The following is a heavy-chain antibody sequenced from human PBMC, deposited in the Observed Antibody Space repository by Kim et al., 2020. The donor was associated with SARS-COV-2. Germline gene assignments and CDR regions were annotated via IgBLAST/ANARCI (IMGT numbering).Heavy chain of an antibody. CDR1: GGSISSYY. CDR2: IYFSGST. Sequence: SETLSLTCTVSGGSISSYYWSWIRQPPGKGLEWIGYIYFSGSTNYNPSLKSRVTISVDTSKNQFSLKLSSVTAADTAVYYCARAEGWNYVNGMDAWGQGTTVTVSS. J-gene: IGHJ6*02. V-gene: IGHV4-59*01. D-gene: IGHD1-7*01. CDR3: ARAEGWNYVNGMDA.